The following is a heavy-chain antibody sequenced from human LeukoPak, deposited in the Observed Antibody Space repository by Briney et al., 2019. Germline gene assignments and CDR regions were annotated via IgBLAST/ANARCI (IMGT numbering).Heavy chain of an antibody. CDR3: AKERVVIFDYYYYYYMDV. D-gene: IGHD2-15*01. J-gene: IGHJ6*03. Sequence: GGSLRLSCAASGFTFSSYGMHWVRQAPGKGLEWVAVVSYDGSNKYCADSVKGRFTISRDNSKNTLYLQLNSLRAEDTAVYYCAKERVVIFDYYYYYYMDVWGKGTTVTVSS. CDR1: GFTFSSYG. V-gene: IGHV3-30*18. CDR2: VSYDGSNK.